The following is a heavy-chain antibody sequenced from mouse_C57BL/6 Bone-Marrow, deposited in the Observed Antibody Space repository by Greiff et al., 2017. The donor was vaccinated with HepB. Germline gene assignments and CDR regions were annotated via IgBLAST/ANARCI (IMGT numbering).Heavy chain of an antibody. CDR1: GYTFTSYW. J-gene: IGHJ4*01. CDR2: IDPSDSYT. V-gene: IGHV1-50*01. D-gene: IGHD1-1*01. Sequence: QVQLKQPGAELVKPGASVKLSCKASGYTFTSYWMQWVKQRPGQGLEWIGEIDPSDSYTNYNQKFKGKATLTVDTSSSTDYMQLSSLTSEDSAVYYCATYYYGSSYVYAMDYWGQGTSVTVSS. CDR3: ATYYYGSSYVYAMDY.